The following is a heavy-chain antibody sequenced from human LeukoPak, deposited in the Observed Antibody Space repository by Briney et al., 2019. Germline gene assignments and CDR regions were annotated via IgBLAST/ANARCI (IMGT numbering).Heavy chain of an antibody. Sequence: SVKVSCKASGGTFSSYAISWVRQAPGQGLEWMGGIIPIFGTANYAQKFQGRVTITADESTSTAYMELSSLRSEDTAVYYCARVDAQLFLTGGEFDPWGQGTLVTVSS. D-gene: IGHD2-8*02. V-gene: IGHV1-69*13. J-gene: IGHJ5*02. CDR3: ARVDAQLFLTGGEFDP. CDR2: IIPIFGTA. CDR1: GGTFSSYA.